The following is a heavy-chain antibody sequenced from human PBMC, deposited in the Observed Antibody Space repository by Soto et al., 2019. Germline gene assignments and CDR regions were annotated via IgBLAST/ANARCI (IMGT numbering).Heavy chain of an antibody. D-gene: IGHD6-6*01. J-gene: IGHJ6*03. Sequence: PGESLKISCKGSGYSFTSYWIGWVRQMPGKGLEWMGIIYPGDSDTRYSPSFQGQVTISADKSISTAYLQWSSLKASDTAMYYCASNLAARPSKSYYHYYMDVWGKGTTVIVSS. CDR1: GYSFTSYW. V-gene: IGHV5-51*01. CDR3: ASNLAARPSKSYYHYYMDV. CDR2: IYPGDSDT.